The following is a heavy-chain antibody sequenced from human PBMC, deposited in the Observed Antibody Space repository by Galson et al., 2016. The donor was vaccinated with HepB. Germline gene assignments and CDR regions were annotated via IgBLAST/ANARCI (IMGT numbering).Heavy chain of an antibody. J-gene: IGHJ4*02. V-gene: IGHV4-59*01. CDR2: IYYNGIT. D-gene: IGHD5-18*01. CDR3: ARVRGHGYTYGSLAYFDY. Sequence: SETLSLTCTVSGGSMSNSYWSWIRQTPGKRLECIGYIYYNGITEYNPSFKSRLTLSIDPANNHFSLKLTSVTTADTAMYFCARVRGHGYTYGSLAYFDYWGQGTLVTVSS. CDR1: GGSMSNSY.